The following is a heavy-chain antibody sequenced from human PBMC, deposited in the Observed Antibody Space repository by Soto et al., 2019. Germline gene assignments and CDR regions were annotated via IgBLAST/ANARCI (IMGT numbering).Heavy chain of an antibody. CDR3: ARSRPYDSSGYYYPD. CDR2: IIPILGIA. Sequence: SVKVSCKASGGTFSSYTISWVRQAPGQGLEWMGRIIPILGIANYAQKFQGRVTITADKSTSTAYMELSSLRSEDTAVYYCARSRPYDSSGYYYPDWGQGTLVTVSS. V-gene: IGHV1-69*02. CDR1: GGTFSSYT. J-gene: IGHJ4*02. D-gene: IGHD3-22*01.